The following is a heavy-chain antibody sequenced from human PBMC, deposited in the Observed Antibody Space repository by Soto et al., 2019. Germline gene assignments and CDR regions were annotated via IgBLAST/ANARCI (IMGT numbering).Heavy chain of an antibody. D-gene: IGHD4-17*01. V-gene: IGHV3-73*02. CDR1: GFTFSGSA. CDR3: WSTGYYGMDG. J-gene: IGHJ6*02. CDR2: IRSKANSYAT. Sequence: EVQLVESGGGLVQPGGSLKLSCAASGFTFSGSAMHWVRQASGKGLEWVGRIRSKANSYATAYAASVKGRFTISRDDSKNTAYLQMNSLKTEDTAVYYCWSTGYYGMDGWGQGTTVTVSS.